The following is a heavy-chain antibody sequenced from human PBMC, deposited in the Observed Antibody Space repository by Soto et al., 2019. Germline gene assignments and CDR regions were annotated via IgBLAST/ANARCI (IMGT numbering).Heavy chain of an antibody. CDR1: GFTFSSYW. V-gene: IGHV3-74*01. CDR2: INSDGSST. J-gene: IGHJ4*02. D-gene: IGHD2-15*01. Sequence: EVQLVESGGGLVQPGESLRLSCAASGFTFSSYWMHWVRQAPGKGLVWVSRINSDGSSTSYAGSVKGRFTISRDNAKNTVDVHRKFLRAEDGAVYYGVRTSLVVADATGEDYWGQGTLVTVSS. CDR3: VRTSLVVADATGEDY.